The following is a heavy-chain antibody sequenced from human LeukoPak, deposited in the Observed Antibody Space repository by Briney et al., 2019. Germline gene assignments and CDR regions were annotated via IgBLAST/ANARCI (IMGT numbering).Heavy chain of an antibody. CDR2: IYYSGST. D-gene: IGHD3-9*01. CDR1: GVSISSYY. V-gene: IGHV4-59*01. CDR3: ARGRYSAGDNWFDP. Sequence: PSETLSLTCTVSGVSISSYYWSWIRQPPGKGLEWIGNIYYSGSTNYNPSLRSRVTMLIDTSKNQFSLKLSSVTAADTAVYYCARGRYSAGDNWFDPWGQGTPVTVSS. J-gene: IGHJ5*02.